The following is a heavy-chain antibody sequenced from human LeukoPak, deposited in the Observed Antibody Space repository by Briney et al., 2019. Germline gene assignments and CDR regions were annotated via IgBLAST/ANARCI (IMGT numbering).Heavy chain of an antibody. Sequence: ASVKVSCKASGYTFTSYYMHWVRQAPGQGLEWMGIINPSGGSTSYAQKFQGGVTMTRDTSISTAYMELSSLRSDDTAVYYCARHSGGYAFDYWGQGTLVTVSS. CDR2: INPSGGST. CDR3: ARHSGGYAFDY. D-gene: IGHD3-22*01. CDR1: GYTFTSYY. V-gene: IGHV1-46*01. J-gene: IGHJ4*02.